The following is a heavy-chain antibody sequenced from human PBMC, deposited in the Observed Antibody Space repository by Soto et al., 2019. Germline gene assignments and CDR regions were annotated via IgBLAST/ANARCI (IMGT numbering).Heavy chain of an antibody. CDR1: GFTVSGNY. D-gene: IGHD3-3*01. CDR3: AAQGDYDFWSGRGY. Sequence: GGSLRLSCAASGFTVSGNYMSWVRQAPGKGLECVSVIYSGGSTYYADSVKGRFTISRDNSKNTLYLQINSLRAEDTAVYYCAAQGDYDFWSGRGYWGQGTLVTVSS. V-gene: IGHV3-66*01. CDR2: IYSGGST. J-gene: IGHJ4*02.